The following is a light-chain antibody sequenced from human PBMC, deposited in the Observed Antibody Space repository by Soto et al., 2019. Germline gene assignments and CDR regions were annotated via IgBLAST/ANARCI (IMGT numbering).Light chain of an antibody. V-gene: IGKV3-15*01. J-gene: IGKJ2*01. CDR3: EQYNSWPPLYT. CDR2: CAS. Sequence: EIVMTQSPATLSLSPGEGATLSCRASQSVSHNLAWYQQKPGQAPRLLIYCASTRATGIPTRFSGSGSGTEFTLTISSLQSEDFAVYYCEQYNSWPPLYTFGQGTKLEIK. CDR1: QSVSHN.